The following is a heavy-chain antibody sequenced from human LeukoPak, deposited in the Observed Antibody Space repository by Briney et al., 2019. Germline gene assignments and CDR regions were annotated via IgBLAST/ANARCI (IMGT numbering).Heavy chain of an antibody. CDR2: ISSSSSYI. D-gene: IGHD6-19*01. Sequence: GGSLRLSCAASGFTFSSYSMNWVRQAPGKGLEWVSSISSSSSYIYYADSVKGRFTISRDNAKNSLYLQMNSLRAEDTAVYYCARARFIAVPFDYWGQGTLVTVSS. V-gene: IGHV3-21*01. J-gene: IGHJ4*02. CDR3: ARARFIAVPFDY. CDR1: GFTFSSYS.